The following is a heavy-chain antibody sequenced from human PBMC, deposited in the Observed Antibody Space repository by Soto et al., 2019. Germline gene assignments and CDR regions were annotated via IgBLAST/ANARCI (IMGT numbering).Heavy chain of an antibody. CDR3: ARLDGDYDGNGYYRRGMDV. Sequence: SETLSLTCAVSGGSISSGGYSLSWVRQPPGKGLEWIGNIYDSGNTYYNPSLKSRVSISLDRSKNQFSLKLSSVTAADTAVYFCARLDGDYDGNGYYRRGMDVWGRGTTVTVSS. CDR1: GGSISSGGYS. D-gene: IGHD3-22*01. CDR2: IYDSGNT. V-gene: IGHV4-30-2*01. J-gene: IGHJ6*02.